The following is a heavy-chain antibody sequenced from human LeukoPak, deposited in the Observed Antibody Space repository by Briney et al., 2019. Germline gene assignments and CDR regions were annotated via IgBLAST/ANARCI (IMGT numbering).Heavy chain of an antibody. CDR2: IYYSGST. D-gene: IGHD1-7*01. V-gene: IGHV4-59*07. Sequence: SDTLSLTCTVSGGSISSYYWSWIRQPPGKGLEWIGYIYYSGSTNYNPSLKSRVTISVDTSKNQFSLKLSSVTAADTAVYYCAISITGTTPWFDYWGQGTLVTVSS. J-gene: IGHJ4*02. CDR1: GGSISSYY. CDR3: AISITGTTPWFDY.